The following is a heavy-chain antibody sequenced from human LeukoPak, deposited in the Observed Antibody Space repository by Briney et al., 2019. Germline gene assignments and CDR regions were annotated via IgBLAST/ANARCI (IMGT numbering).Heavy chain of an antibody. D-gene: IGHD6-19*01. Sequence: PGGSLRLSCAASGFTFSSYAMNWVRQAPGKGLQWVSVISTTSLNTYYADSVKGRFTISRDNSKNTLYLQMNSLRAEDTAVYYCAREPRIAVAGTGPAAFDIWGQGTMVTVSS. CDR2: ISTTSLNT. J-gene: IGHJ3*02. CDR1: GFTFSSYA. CDR3: AREPRIAVAGTGPAAFDI. V-gene: IGHV3-23*01.